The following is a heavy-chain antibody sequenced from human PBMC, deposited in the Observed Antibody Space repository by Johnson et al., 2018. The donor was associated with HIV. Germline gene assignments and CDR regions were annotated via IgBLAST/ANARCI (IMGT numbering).Heavy chain of an antibody. CDR3: ATNRGGAFDI. Sequence: QVQLVESGGGVVQPGRSLRLSCAASGFTFSSYAMHWVRQAPGKGLEWVAVISYDGSNKYYADSVKGRFTISRDNAKNSRYLQMNSLRAEDTALYYCATNRGGAFDIWGQGTMVTVSS. D-gene: IGHD2/OR15-2a*01. J-gene: IGHJ3*02. CDR1: GFTFSSYA. V-gene: IGHV3-30*04. CDR2: ISYDGSNK.